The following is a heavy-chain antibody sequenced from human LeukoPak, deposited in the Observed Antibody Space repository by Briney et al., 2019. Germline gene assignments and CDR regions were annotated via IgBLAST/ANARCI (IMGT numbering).Heavy chain of an antibody. V-gene: IGHV1-69*01. Sequence: SVKVSCKASGGTFSSYAISWVRQAPGQGLEWMGGIIPIFGIANYAQKFQGRVTITADESTSTAYMELSSLRSEDTAVYYCARDTDSRPNWFDPWGQGTLVSVSP. CDR3: ARDTDSRPNWFDP. J-gene: IGHJ5*02. CDR1: GGTFSSYA. D-gene: IGHD6-13*01. CDR2: IIPIFGIA.